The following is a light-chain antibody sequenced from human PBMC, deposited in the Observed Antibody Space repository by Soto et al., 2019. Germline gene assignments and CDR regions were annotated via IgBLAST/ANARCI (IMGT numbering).Light chain of an antibody. V-gene: IGKV3-20*01. Sequence: EIVLTQSPGTLSLSPGERATLSCRASQSVSSSYLAWYQQKPGQAPRLLIYGASTRATGSPDRFSGGGSGTDFTLTISRLEPEDFAVYYCQQYGNSPFTFGPGTKVVIK. J-gene: IGKJ3*01. CDR3: QQYGNSPFT. CDR1: QSVSSSY. CDR2: GAS.